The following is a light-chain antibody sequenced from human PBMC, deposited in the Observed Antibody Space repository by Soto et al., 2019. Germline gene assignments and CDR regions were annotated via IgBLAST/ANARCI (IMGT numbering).Light chain of an antibody. CDR3: QQYNDWPPYT. V-gene: IGKV3-15*01. CDR1: QSVAYH. J-gene: IGKJ2*01. Sequence: EILMTQSPVTLSVSPGESATLSCRASQSVAYHLAWYQQKPDQAPRLLIYGASSRATDIPSRFSGSGFGTDFTLTINSLQSEDFAFYYCQQYNDWPPYTFGQGTKLHIK. CDR2: GAS.